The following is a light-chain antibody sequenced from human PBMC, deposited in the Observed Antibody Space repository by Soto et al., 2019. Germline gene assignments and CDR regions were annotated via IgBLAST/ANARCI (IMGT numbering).Light chain of an antibody. Sequence: QSALTQPASVSGSPGQSITISCTGTGSDVGGYNYVSWYQQHPGKAPKLMIYEVSNRPSGVSNRFSGSKSGNTASLTISGLQAEDEADYYCSSYTSRSTRVFGGGTKLTVL. J-gene: IGLJ3*02. CDR3: SSYTSRSTRV. V-gene: IGLV2-14*01. CDR1: GSDVGGYNY. CDR2: EVS.